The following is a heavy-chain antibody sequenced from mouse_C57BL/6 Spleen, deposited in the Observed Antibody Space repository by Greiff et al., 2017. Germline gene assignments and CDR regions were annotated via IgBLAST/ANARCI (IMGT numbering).Heavy chain of an antibody. D-gene: IGHD2-4*01. CDR3: ARPPYDYDGRVWFAY. J-gene: IGHJ3*01. Sequence: VQLQQSGPELVKPGASVKIPCKASGYTFTDYNMDWVKQSHGKSLEWIGDINPNNGGTIYNQKFKGKATLTVDKSSSTAYMELRSLTSEDTAVYYCARPPYDYDGRVWFAYWGQGTLVTVSA. CDR1: GYTFTDYN. CDR2: INPNNGGT. V-gene: IGHV1-18*01.